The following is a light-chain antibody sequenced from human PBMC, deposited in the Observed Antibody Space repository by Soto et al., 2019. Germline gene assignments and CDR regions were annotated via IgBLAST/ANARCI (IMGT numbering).Light chain of an antibody. V-gene: IGKV3D-15*01. CDR1: QSVSRH. Sequence: EVVLTQSPATLSLSPGERATLSCRASQSVSRHLAWYQQKPGQAPRLLILDASDRATGIPARFSGSGSGTEFTLTISNLQSEDFAVYYCQQYNNWPRTFGQGTKVDIK. J-gene: IGKJ1*01. CDR3: QQYNNWPRT. CDR2: DAS.